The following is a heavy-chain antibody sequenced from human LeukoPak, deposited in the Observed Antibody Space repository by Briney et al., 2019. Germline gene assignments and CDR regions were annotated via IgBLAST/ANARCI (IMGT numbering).Heavy chain of an antibody. V-gene: IGHV3-11*01. Sequence: PGGSLRLSCAASGFSFSDFYMSWIRQAPGMGLEWISYIGTRSNPIYYADSVKGRFTISRDDAKHSLYLQMNSLRDEDTGVYFCAREARGSGRDFDYWGQGILVTVSS. J-gene: IGHJ4*02. CDR2: IGTRSNPI. CDR3: AREARGSGRDFDY. CDR1: GFSFSDFY. D-gene: IGHD1-26*01.